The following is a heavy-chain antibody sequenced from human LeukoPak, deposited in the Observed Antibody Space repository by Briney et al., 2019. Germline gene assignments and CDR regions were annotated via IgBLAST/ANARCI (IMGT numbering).Heavy chain of an antibody. CDR2: INPNSGGT. D-gene: IGHD3-3*01. J-gene: IGHJ6*02. CDR3: ARGWYDFVYYYYGMDV. CDR1: GYTFTGYY. Sequence: ASVKVSCTASGYTFTGYYMHWVRQAPGQGLEWMGRINPNSGGTNYAQKFQGRVTMTRDTSISTAYMELSRLRSDDTAVYYCARGWYDFVYYYYGMDVWGQGTTVTVSS. V-gene: IGHV1-2*06.